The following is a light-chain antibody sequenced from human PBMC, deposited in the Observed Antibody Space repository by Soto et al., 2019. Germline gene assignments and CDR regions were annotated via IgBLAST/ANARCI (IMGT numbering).Light chain of an antibody. CDR1: QSFSSY. CDR3: QQRSNWPPLIT. Sequence: EIVLTQSPATLSLSPGERATLSCRASQSFSSYLAWYQQKPGQAPRLLIYDASKRATGIPARFSGRGSGTDFPLTISSLEPEDFAVYYCQQRSNWPPLITFGQGTRLEMK. CDR2: DAS. J-gene: IGKJ5*01. V-gene: IGKV3-11*01.